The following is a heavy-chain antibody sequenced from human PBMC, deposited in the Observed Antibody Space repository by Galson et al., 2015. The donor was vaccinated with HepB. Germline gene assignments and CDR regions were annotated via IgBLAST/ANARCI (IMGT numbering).Heavy chain of an antibody. CDR1: GFTFSTYW. V-gene: IGHV3-7*01. J-gene: IGHJ4*02. D-gene: IGHD3-10*01. CDR3: ARTYYYFDH. CDR2: LNEDGSQK. Sequence: SLRLSCAASGFTFSTYWMSWVRQAPGKGLEWVANLNEDGSQKYYVDSVKGRFTISRDNAKNSLSLQMNSLRAEDTAVYYCARTYYYFDHWGQGTLVTVSS.